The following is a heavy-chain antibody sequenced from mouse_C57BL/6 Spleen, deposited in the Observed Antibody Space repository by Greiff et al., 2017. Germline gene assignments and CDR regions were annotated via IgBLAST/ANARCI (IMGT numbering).Heavy chain of an antibody. Sequence: QVQLQQSGAELVKPGASVKLSCKASGYTFTSYWMHWVKQRPGQGLEWIGLIHPNSGSTNYNEKFKSKATLTVDKSSSTAYMQLSSLTSEYSAVYDCASAIMTTIVPSYYFDYGGQGTTRTVSS. CDR1: GYTFTSYW. CDR3: ASAIMTTIVPSYYFDY. CDR2: IHPNSGST. J-gene: IGHJ2*01. D-gene: IGHD1-1*01. V-gene: IGHV1-64*01.